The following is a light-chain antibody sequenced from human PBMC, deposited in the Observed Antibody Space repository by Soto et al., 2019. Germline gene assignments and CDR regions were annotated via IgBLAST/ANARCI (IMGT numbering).Light chain of an antibody. CDR3: QSYDSSLSGSV. Sequence: QAVVTQAPSVSGAPGQRVTISCTGSSSNIGAGYDVHWYQQLPGTAPKLLIYGNSNRPSGVPDRFSGSKSGTSASLAITGRQSEDEADYYCQSYDSSLSGSVFGGGTKLTVL. CDR2: GNS. J-gene: IGLJ2*01. V-gene: IGLV1-40*01. CDR1: SSNIGAGYD.